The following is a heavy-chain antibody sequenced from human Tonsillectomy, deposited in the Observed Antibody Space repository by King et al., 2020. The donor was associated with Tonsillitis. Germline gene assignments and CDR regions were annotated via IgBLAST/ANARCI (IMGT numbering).Heavy chain of an antibody. J-gene: IGHJ4*02. Sequence: QLQESGPGLVKPSETLSLTCTVSGYSISSGYYWGWIRQPPGKGLEWIGSIYHSGSTYYNPSLKSRVTISVDTSKNQFSLKLSSVTAADTAVYYCARGGVFGEAWGQGTLVTVSS. CDR1: GYSISSGYY. D-gene: IGHD3-10*02. CDR3: ARGGVFGEA. CDR2: IYHSGST. V-gene: IGHV4-38-2*02.